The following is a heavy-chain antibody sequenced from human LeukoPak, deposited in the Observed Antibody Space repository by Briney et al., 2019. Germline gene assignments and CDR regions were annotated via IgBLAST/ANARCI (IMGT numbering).Heavy chain of an antibody. J-gene: IGHJ2*01. V-gene: IGHV1-18*01. CDR3: ARFPSSNWVLWYFDL. D-gene: IGHD7-27*01. Sequence: ASVKVSCKASGYTFTSYGISWVRQAPGQGLEWMGWISAYNGNTNYAQKLQGRVTMTTDTSTSTAYMELRSLRSEDTAVYYCARFPSSNWVLWYFDLWGRGTLVTVSS. CDR2: ISAYNGNT. CDR1: GYTFTSYG.